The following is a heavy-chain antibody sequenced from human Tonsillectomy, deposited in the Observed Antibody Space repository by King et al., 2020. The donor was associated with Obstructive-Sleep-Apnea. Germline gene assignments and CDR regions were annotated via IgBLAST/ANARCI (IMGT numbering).Heavy chain of an antibody. D-gene: IGHD2-21*01. V-gene: IGHV3-30*18. J-gene: IGHJ6*02. CDR3: AKDMVINDPVIYGMDV. CDR1: GFTFSNYG. Sequence: VQLVESGGGVVQPGRSLRLSCAASGFTFSNYGINWVRQAPGKGMEWVAIISYDGSNQYYTDSVTGRFTISRDNSKNTLYLQMHSLRPEDTAVYYCAKDMVINDPVIYGMDVWGQGTTVTVSS. CDR2: ISYDGSNQ.